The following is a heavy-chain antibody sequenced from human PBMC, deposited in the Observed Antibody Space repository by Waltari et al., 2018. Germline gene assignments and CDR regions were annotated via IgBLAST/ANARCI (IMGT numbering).Heavy chain of an antibody. J-gene: IGHJ5*02. Sequence: EVQLVQSGAEVKKPGEALKISCKGSGYSFTSYWIGWVRQRPGKGLQWMGIIYPGDSDTRYSPSFQGQVTISADKSISTAYLQWSSLKASDTAMYYCARRGTKGYDFWSGAWFDPWGQGTLVTVSS. CDR2: IYPGDSDT. V-gene: IGHV5-51*01. D-gene: IGHD3-3*01. CDR1: GYSFTSYW. CDR3: ARRGTKGYDFWSGAWFDP.